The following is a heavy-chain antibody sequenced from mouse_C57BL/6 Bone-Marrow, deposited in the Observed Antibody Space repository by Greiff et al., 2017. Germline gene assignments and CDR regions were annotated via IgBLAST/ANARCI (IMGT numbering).Heavy chain of an antibody. Sequence: VQLQQSGPELVQPGASVTISCKSSGYAFSSSWLNCVKQRPGKGLEWIGRIYPGDGDTNYNGKFKGKATLTADKSSSTAYMQLSSLTSEDSAVYFCASTMGFAYWGQGTLVTVAA. V-gene: IGHV1-82*01. CDR2: IYPGDGDT. J-gene: IGHJ3*01. CDR3: ASTMGFAY. CDR1: GYAFSSSW. D-gene: IGHD2-1*01.